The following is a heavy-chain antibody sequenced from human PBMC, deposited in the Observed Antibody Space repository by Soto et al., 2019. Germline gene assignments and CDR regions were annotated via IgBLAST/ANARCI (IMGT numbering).Heavy chain of an antibody. CDR2: ISSSGST. CDR3: ASSALMATIPDS. Sequence: SETLSLTCTVSGGSTSRGGSYWSWIRQHPRRGLEWIGYISSSGSTYYNPSLRSRVAISIDTSKNHFSLRLTAVTPADTAVYYCASSALMATIPDSWGPGTLVTVSS. V-gene: IGHV4-31*03. D-gene: IGHD6-13*01. CDR1: GGSTSRGGSY. J-gene: IGHJ4*02.